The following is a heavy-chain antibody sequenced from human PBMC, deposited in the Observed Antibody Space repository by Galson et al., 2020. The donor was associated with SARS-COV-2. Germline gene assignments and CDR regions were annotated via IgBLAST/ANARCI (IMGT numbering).Heavy chain of an antibody. D-gene: IGHD6-19*01. CDR2: ISYDGSNK. V-gene: IGHV3-30-3*01. Sequence: GESLKISCAASGFTFSSYAMHWVRQAPGKGLEWVAVISYDGSNKYYADSVKGRFTISRDNSKNTLYLQMNSLRAEDTAVYYCARLPGIAVAGQYYYYGMDVWGQGTTVTVSS. CDR1: GFTFSSYA. J-gene: IGHJ6*02. CDR3: ARLPGIAVAGQYYYYGMDV.